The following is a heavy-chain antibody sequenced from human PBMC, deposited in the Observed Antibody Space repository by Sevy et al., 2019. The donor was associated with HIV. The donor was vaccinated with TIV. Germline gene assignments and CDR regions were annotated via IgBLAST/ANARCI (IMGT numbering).Heavy chain of an antibody. V-gene: IGHV3-13*01. Sequence: GGSLRLSCAGYGFSFSGSDMHWVRQPTGKCLEWISSIGTLGDTFYVDSVKGRFTISRDNAKSSLYLEMSSLRAGDTALYYCVRGLQTHCDRTACPLDHWGQGTLVTVSS. D-gene: IGHD2-21*01. CDR1: GFSFSGSD. CDR2: IGTLGDT. CDR3: VRGLQTHCDRTACPLDH. J-gene: IGHJ5*02.